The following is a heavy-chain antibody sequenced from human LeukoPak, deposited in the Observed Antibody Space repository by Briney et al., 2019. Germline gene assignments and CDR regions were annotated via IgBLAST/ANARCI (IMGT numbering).Heavy chain of an antibody. Sequence: GGSLRLSCAASGFTFSSYATSWVRQAPGKGLEWVSAISGSGGSTYYADSVKGRFTISRDNSKNTLYLQMNSLRAEDTAVYYCAKSPSIAARPWAGFDYWGQGTLVTVSS. CDR1: GFTFSSYA. D-gene: IGHD6-6*01. CDR2: ISGSGGST. J-gene: IGHJ4*02. CDR3: AKSPSIAARPWAGFDY. V-gene: IGHV3-23*01.